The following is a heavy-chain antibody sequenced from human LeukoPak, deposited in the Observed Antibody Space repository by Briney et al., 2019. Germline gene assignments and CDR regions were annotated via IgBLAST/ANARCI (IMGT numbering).Heavy chain of an antibody. CDR2: IYYSGST. V-gene: IGHV4-30-4*07. D-gene: IGHD3-10*01. CDR3: ARGRDSYYLRA. Sequence: PSQTLSLTCAVSGGSISSGGYSWSWTRQPPGKGLEWIGYIYYSGSTYYNPSLKSRVTISVDTSKNQFSLKLSSVTAADTAVYYCARGRDSYYLRAWGQGTLVTVSS. CDR1: GGSISSGGYS. J-gene: IGHJ4*02.